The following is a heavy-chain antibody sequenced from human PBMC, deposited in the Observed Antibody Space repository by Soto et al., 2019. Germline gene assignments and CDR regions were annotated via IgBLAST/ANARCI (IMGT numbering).Heavy chain of an antibody. Sequence: EVQLVESGGGLVQPGGSLRLSCAASGFTFSDHYMDWVRQAPGKGLEWVGRIRNKANGYPTEYAASVKGRFTISRDDSKNSLYLQMNSLKTEDTAVYYCARDLGGRFDSWGQGTLGIVSS. J-gene: IGHJ4*02. CDR1: GFTFSDHY. CDR3: ARDLGGRFDS. V-gene: IGHV3-72*01. CDR2: IRNKANGYPT.